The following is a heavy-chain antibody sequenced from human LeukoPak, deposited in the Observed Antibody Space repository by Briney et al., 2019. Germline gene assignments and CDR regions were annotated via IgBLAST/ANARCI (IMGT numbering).Heavy chain of an antibody. CDR1: GGTFSSYA. D-gene: IGHD3-3*01. Sequence: SVKVSCKASGGTFSSYAISWVRQAPGQGLEWMGGIIPIFGTANYAQKFQGRVTITADESTSTAYMELSSLRSEDTAVYYCARSYTHMEWLSDAFDIWGQGTMVTVSS. J-gene: IGHJ3*02. CDR3: ARSYTHMEWLSDAFDI. V-gene: IGHV1-69*01. CDR2: IIPIFGTA.